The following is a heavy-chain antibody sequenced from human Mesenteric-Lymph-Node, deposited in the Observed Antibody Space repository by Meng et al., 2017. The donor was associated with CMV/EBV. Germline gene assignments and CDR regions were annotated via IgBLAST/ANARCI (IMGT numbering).Heavy chain of an antibody. CDR1: GFTFSSYD. CDR2: IGTAGDT. V-gene: IGHV3-13*03. Sequence: GESLKISCAACGFTFSSYDMHWVRQATGKGLEWVSAIGTAGDTYYPGSVKGQFTISRENAKNSLYLQMNSLSPEDTAVYYCARGHDFDYWGQGTLVTVSS. J-gene: IGHJ4*02. CDR3: ARGHDFDY.